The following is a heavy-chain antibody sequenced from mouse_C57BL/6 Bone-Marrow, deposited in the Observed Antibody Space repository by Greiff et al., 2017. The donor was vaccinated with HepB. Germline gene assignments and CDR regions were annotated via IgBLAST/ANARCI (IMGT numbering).Heavy chain of an antibody. CDR1: GFSFNTYA. CDR2: IRSKSNNYAT. CDR3: VRQIYYYGSSCAMDY. V-gene: IGHV10-1*01. J-gene: IGHJ4*01. D-gene: IGHD1-1*01. Sequence: EVHLVESGGGLVQPKGSLKLSCAASGFSFNTYAMNWVRQAPGKGLEWVARIRSKSNNYATYYADSVKDRFTISRDDSESMLYLQMNNLKTEDTAMYYCVRQIYYYGSSCAMDYWGQGTSVTVSS.